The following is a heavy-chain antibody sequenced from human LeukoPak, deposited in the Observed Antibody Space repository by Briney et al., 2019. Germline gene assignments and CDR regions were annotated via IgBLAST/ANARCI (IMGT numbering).Heavy chain of an antibody. J-gene: IGHJ3*01. V-gene: IGHV3-21*03. CDR3: TRDAFDV. CDR2: ISSSRNST. Sequence: GGSVSLFCAAWGFHLKSYRVICLREARGKGLERVSSISSSRNSTYYANSVKGRFTICRDNAKNSLYLQMNSLRAEDTAVYYCTRDAFDVWGQATMATVSS. CDR1: GFHLKSYR.